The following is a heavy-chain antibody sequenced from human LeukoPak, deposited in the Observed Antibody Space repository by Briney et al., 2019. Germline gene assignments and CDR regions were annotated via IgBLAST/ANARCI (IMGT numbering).Heavy chain of an antibody. CDR1: GLKFTDAW. Sequence: GGSLRLSCAVSGLKFTDAWMNWVRQAPGKGLEWVGRIKSKGSGGTIDYAAPVKGRFTISRDDSKNTLYLQMSSLKTEDTAVYYCTWDSSGFYLLDSWGQGALVTVSS. CDR3: TWDSSGFYLLDS. CDR2: IKSKGSGGTI. V-gene: IGHV3-15*07. D-gene: IGHD3-22*01. J-gene: IGHJ4*02.